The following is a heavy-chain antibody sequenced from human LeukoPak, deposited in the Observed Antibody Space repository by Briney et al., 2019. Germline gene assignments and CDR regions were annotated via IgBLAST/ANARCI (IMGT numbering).Heavy chain of an antibody. CDR2: IYYSGST. D-gene: IGHD3-22*01. V-gene: IGHV4-59*08. Sequence: SETLSLTCTVSGGSISSYYRSWIRQPPGKGLEWIGYIYYSGSTNYNPSLKSRVTISVDTSKNQFSLKLSSVTAADTAVYYCARHRSSGRYDAFDIWGQGTMVTVSS. CDR1: GGSISSYY. J-gene: IGHJ3*02. CDR3: ARHRSSGRYDAFDI.